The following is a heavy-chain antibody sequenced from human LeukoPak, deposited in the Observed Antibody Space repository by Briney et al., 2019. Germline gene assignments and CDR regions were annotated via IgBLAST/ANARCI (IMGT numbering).Heavy chain of an antibody. D-gene: IGHD1-26*01. CDR3: VRVASGRTSPFDS. CDR2: IDSDESST. CDR1: GFTFSSYW. J-gene: IGHJ4*02. Sequence: GGSLRLSCAASGFTFSSYWMHWVRQAPGKGLVWVSRIDSDESSTSYADSVKGRFTISRDNAKNMLYLQMNSLRVEDTAVYYCVRVASGRTSPFDSWAQGTLVNVSS. V-gene: IGHV3-74*01.